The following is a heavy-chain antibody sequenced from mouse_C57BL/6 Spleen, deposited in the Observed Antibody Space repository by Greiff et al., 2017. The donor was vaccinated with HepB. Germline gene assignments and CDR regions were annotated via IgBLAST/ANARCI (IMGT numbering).Heavy chain of an antibody. Sequence: DVKLVESGGDLVKPGGSLKLSCAASGFTFSSYGMSWVRQTPDKRLEWVATISSGGSYTYYPDSVKGRFTISRDNAKNTLYLQMSSLKSEDTAMYYCARPYYSNYGYFDVWGTGTTVTVSS. CDR1: GFTFSSYG. V-gene: IGHV5-6*02. CDR2: ISSGGSYT. CDR3: ARPYYSNYGYFDV. D-gene: IGHD2-5*01. J-gene: IGHJ1*03.